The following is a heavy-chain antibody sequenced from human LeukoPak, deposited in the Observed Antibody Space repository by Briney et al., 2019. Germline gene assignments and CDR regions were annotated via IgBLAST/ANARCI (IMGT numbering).Heavy chain of an antibody. V-gene: IGHV4-39*01. J-gene: IGHJ3*02. CDR2: IYYSGST. CDR1: GGSISSCSYY. D-gene: IGHD4-17*01. CDR3: ASTTVTTYHDAFDI. Sequence: SETLSLTCTVSGGSISSCSYYWGWIRQPPGKGLEWIGSIYYSGSTYYNPSLKSRVTISVDTSKNQFSLKLSSVTAADTAVYYCASTTVTTYHDAFDIWGQGTMVTVSS.